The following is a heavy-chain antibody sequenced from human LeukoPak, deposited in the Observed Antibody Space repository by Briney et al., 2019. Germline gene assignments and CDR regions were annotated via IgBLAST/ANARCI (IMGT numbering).Heavy chain of an antibody. J-gene: IGHJ4*02. V-gene: IGHV4-38-2*02. D-gene: IGHD1-1*01. CDR2: TSHDGSS. CDR3: VRGELDDFDN. CDR1: GYSISRSYL. Sequence: SETLSLTCTVSGYSISRSYLWGWVRQPPGKAPEWIGSTSHDGSSYQNPSLKSRVTISIDTSKNQFSLKMTSLTAADTAVYYCVRGELDDFDNWGQGILVTVSS.